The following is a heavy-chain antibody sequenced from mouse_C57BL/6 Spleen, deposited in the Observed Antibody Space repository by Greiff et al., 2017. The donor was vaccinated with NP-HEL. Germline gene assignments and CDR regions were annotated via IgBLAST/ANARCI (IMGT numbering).Heavy chain of an antibody. D-gene: IGHD2-4*01. J-gene: IGHJ4*01. Sequence: EVKLMESEGGLVQPGSSMKLSCTASGFTFSDYYMAWVRQVPEKGLEWVANINHDGGSTYYLDSLKSRFIISRDNAKNILYMQMSSLKSEDTATYYCARAYDYDGPYYAMDDWGQGTTVTVSS. V-gene: IGHV5-16*01. CDR3: ARAYDYDGPYYAMDD. CDR1: GFTFSDYY. CDR2: INHDGGST.